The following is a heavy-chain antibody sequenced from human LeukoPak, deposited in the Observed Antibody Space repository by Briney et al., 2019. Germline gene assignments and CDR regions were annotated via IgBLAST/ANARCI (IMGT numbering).Heavy chain of an antibody. CDR2: VLYSGST. V-gene: IGHV4-59*01. D-gene: IGHD3-10*01. Sequence: PSETLSLTCTVSGGSISSYYWSWIRQPPGKGLEWIGHVLYSGSTIYNPSLKSRLTISVDTSKNQFSLRLSSATAADTAVYYCARVQSNYGLCYFEYWGQGTPVTVSS. CDR3: ARVQSNYGLCYFEY. J-gene: IGHJ4*02. CDR1: GGSISSYY.